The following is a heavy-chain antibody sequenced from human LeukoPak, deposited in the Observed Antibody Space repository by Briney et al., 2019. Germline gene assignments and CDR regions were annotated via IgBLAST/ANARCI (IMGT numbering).Heavy chain of an antibody. CDR2: ISSSSSYI. Sequence: GGSLRLSCAASGFTFSSYSMNWVRQAPGKGLEWVSSISSSSSYIYYADSVKGRFTISRDNAKNSLYLQMNSLRAEDTAVYYCARGTNYDMDSDYYYGMDVWGQGTTVTVSS. J-gene: IGHJ6*02. CDR1: GFTFSSYS. D-gene: IGHD3-9*01. V-gene: IGHV3-21*01. CDR3: ARGTNYDMDSDYYYGMDV.